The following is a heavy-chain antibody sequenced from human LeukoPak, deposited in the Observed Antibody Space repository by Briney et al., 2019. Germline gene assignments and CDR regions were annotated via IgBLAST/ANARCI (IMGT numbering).Heavy chain of an antibody. CDR3: ARANGSGSYCDY. D-gene: IGHD1-26*01. J-gene: IGHJ4*02. Sequence: GGALTLSCAASGFTFSSYAMHWVRQARGKGLEYVSAISSTGGSKYYANSVKGRFTISRDNPKTPLYLQIGSLRAEDMAVYYCARANGSGSYCDYWGPGTLVTVSS. V-gene: IGHV3-64*01. CDR2: ISSTGGSK. CDR1: GFTFSSYA.